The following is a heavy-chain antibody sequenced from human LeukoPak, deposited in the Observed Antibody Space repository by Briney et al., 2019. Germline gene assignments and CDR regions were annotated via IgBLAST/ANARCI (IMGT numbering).Heavy chain of an antibody. V-gene: IGHV3-30*02. CDR1: GFIFSSHG. D-gene: IGHD7-27*01. CDR3: VRDGSSWGNFDY. J-gene: IGHJ4*02. Sequence: GGSLRLSCAASGFIFSSHGMNWVRQAPGKGLEWVAFIRYDGSNKYYADSVKGRFTVSRDNSKNTLYLQMNSLRAEDTAVYYCVRDGSSWGNFDYWGQGTLVSVSS. CDR2: IRYDGSNK.